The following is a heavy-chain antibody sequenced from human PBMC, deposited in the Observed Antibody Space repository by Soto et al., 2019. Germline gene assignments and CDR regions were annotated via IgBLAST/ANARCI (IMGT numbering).Heavy chain of an antibody. CDR1: GFAFSSYG. D-gene: IGHD3-9*01. CDR2: ISYDGSNK. V-gene: IGHV3-30*18. J-gene: IGHJ4*02. Sequence: GGALRLSFAASGFAFSSYGMHGVRQAPGKGLEWVAVISYDGSNKYYADSVKGRFTISRDNSKNTLYLQMNSLRAEDTAVYYCAKDRVLRYFDWSGDYWGQGTLVTVSS. CDR3: AKDRVLRYFDWSGDY.